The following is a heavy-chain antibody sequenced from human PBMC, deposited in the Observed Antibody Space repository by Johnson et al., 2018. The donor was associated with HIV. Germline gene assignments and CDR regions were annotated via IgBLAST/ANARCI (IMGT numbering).Heavy chain of an antibody. J-gene: IGHJ3*02. CDR3: AKYERAAAGTRGLDAVGI. CDR1: GFTFSSYG. Sequence: QVLLVESGGGVVQPGRSLRLSCAASGFTFSSYGMHWVRQAPGKGLEWVAVIWYDGSNKYYADSVKGRFTISRDNSKNTLYMQMNSLRAEDTAVSYCAKYERAAAGTRGLDAVGIWGQGTMVTVAS. CDR2: IWYDGSNK. D-gene: IGHD6-13*01. V-gene: IGHV3-33*06.